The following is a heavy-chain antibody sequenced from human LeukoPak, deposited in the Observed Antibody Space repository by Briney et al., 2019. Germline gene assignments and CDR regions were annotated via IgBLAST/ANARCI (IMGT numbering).Heavy chain of an antibody. CDR2: MNPNSGNA. D-gene: IGHD1-26*01. Sequence: ASVKVSCKASRYTFTTSDINWVRQAPGQGLQWMGWMNPNSGNAVYAQKFQGRVTMTRDMSTSTVYMELSSLRSEDTAVYYCARDLMGAYNWFDPWGQGTLVTVSS. CDR3: ARDLMGAYNWFDP. V-gene: IGHV1-8*01. CDR1: RYTFTTSD. J-gene: IGHJ5*02.